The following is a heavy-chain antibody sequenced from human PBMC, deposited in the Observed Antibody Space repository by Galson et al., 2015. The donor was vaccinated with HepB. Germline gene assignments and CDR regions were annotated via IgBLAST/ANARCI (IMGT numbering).Heavy chain of an antibody. V-gene: IGHV3-7*01. J-gene: IGHJ4*02. Sequence: SLRLSCAASGFTFSSYWMSWVRQAPGKGLEWVANIKQDGSEKYYVDSVKGRFTISRDNAKNSLYLQMNSLRAEETAVYYCARDLRGSGWYVDYWGQGTLVTVFS. CDR2: IKQDGSEK. CDR1: GFTFSSYW. CDR3: ARDLRGSGWYVDY. D-gene: IGHD6-19*01.